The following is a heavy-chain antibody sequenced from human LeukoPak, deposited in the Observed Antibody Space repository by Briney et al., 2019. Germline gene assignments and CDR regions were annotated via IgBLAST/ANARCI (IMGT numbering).Heavy chain of an antibody. CDR3: AREPITGDGAYWYFDL. D-gene: IGHD7-27*01. CDR2: IYYSGAT. Sequence: SETLSLTCTVSGGSISSNHWSWLRQPPGKGLEWIGYIYYSGATNYNPSLKSRVTISVDTSKNQFSLKLTSVTAADTAVYYCAREPITGDGAYWYFDLWGRGTLVTVSS. V-gene: IGHV4-59*01. J-gene: IGHJ2*01. CDR1: GGSISSNH.